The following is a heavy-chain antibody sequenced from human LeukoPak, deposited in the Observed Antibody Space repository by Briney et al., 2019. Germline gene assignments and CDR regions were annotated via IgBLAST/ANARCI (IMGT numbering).Heavy chain of an antibody. CDR1: GGSISSYY. V-gene: IGHV4-4*07. J-gene: IGHJ4*02. Sequence: SETLSLTCTVSGGSISSYYWSWLRQPAGKGLEWIGRIYTSGSTNYNPSLKSRVTMSVGTSKNQFSLKLSSVTAADTAVYYCARDGIPKGGYGLDYWGQGTLVTVSS. CDR2: IYTSGST. CDR3: ARDGIPKGGYGLDY. D-gene: IGHD5-18*01.